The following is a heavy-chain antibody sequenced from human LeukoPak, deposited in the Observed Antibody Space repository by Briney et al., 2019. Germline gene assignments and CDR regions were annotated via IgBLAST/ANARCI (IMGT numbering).Heavy chain of an antibody. CDR3: GRSVIAVFSPDY. Sequence: SETLSLTCTVSGGSISSSSYYWGWIRQPPGKGLEWIGSIYYSGSTYYNPSLKSRVTISVDTSKNQFSLKLSSVTAADTAVYYCGRSVIAVFSPDYWGQGTLVTVSS. D-gene: IGHD6-19*01. V-gene: IGHV4-39*07. CDR1: GGSISSSSYY. J-gene: IGHJ4*02. CDR2: IYYSGST.